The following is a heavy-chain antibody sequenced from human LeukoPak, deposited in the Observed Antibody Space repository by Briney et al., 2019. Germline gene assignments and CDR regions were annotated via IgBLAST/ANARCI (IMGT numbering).Heavy chain of an antibody. D-gene: IGHD2-15*01. Sequence: ASVKVSCKASGYTFTSYDINWVRQATGQGLEWVGRVIPILGTANYAQRFQGRVTIIADKSTSTVYMELSSPTSEDTAMYYCARDGWMDVWGQGTTVTVSS. CDR2: VIPILGTA. J-gene: IGHJ6*02. CDR3: ARDGWMDV. CDR1: GYTFTSYD. V-gene: IGHV1-69*04.